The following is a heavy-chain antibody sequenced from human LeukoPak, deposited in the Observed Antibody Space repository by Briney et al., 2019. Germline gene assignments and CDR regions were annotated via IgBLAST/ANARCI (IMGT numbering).Heavy chain of an antibody. CDR2: ISSSSSTI. J-gene: IGHJ4*02. D-gene: IGHD3-22*01. V-gene: IGHV3-48*01. CDR3: ARDLRSSGYYAFDY. CDR1: GFTFNRYG. Sequence: GGSLRLSCAASGFTFNRYGMNWVRQAPGKGLEWVSHISSSSSTIYYADSVKGRFTISRDNAKNSLYLQMNSLRAEDTAVYYCARDLRSSGYYAFDYWGQGTLVTVSS.